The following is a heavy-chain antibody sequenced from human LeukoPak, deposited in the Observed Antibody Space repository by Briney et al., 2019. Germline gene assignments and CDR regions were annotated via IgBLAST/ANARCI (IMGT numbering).Heavy chain of an antibody. V-gene: IGHV4-34*01. CDR3: ARGRVGYYYGSGTLNWFDP. J-gene: IGHJ5*02. Sequence: SEILSLTCAVYGGSFSGYYWSWILQPPGKGLEWIGEINHSGSTNYNPSLKSRVTISVDTSKNQFSLKLSSVTAADTAVYYCARGRVGYYYGSGTLNWFDPWGQGTLVTVSS. D-gene: IGHD3-10*01. CDR2: INHSGST. CDR1: GGSFSGYY.